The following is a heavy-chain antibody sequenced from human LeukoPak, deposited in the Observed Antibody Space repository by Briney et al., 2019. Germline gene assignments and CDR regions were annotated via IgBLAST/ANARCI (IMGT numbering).Heavy chain of an antibody. Sequence: SETLSLTCTVSGGSISSYYWSWIRQPPGKGLEWIGYIYYSGSTNYNPSLKSRVTISVDTSKNQFSLKLSSVTAADTAVYYCATTQRELHGGFDYWGQGNLVTVSS. D-gene: IGHD1-26*01. CDR3: ATTQRELHGGFDY. CDR1: GGSISSYY. J-gene: IGHJ4*02. V-gene: IGHV4-59*08. CDR2: IYYSGST.